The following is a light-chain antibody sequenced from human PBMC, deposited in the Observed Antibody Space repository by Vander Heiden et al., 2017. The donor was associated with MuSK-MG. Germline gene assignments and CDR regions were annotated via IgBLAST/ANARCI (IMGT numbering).Light chain of an antibody. Sequence: QPVLTQPPSASASLGASVTLPCTLSSGYSDYRVDWYQQKPGKGPRFVMRVGARGMVGFKGAGIPDRFSGLGSGLNRSLTITNIQEEDESDYHCGADYDSGYFFVYVCGTGTSLTVL. J-gene: IGLJ1*01. CDR1: SGYSDYR. V-gene: IGLV9-49*01. CDR2: VGARGMVG. CDR3: GADYDSGYFFVYV.